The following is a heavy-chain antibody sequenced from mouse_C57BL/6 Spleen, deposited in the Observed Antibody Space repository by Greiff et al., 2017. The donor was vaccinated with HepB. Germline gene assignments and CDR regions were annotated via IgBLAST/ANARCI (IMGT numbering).Heavy chain of an antibody. CDR1: GFNIKDDY. V-gene: IGHV14-4*01. D-gene: IGHD3-2*02. CDR2: IDPENGDT. J-gene: IGHJ3*01. CDR3: TPDGSGYGGFAY. Sequence: EVQLQESGAELVRPGASVKLSCTASGFNIKDDYMHWVKQRPEQGLEWIGWIDPENGDTEYASKFQGKATITAATSSNTAYLQLSSLTSEVTSVYCCTPDGSGYGGFAYWGQGTLVTVSA.